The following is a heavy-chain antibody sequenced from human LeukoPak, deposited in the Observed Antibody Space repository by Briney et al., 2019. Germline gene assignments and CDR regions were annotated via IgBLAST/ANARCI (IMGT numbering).Heavy chain of an antibody. CDR1: GFTFSSYS. V-gene: IGHV3-21*01. Sequence: GGSLRLACAASGFTFSSYSMNWVSQAPGKGLEGVSSISSSSSYIYYADSVKGRFTISRDNAKNSLYLQMNSLRAEDTAVYYCAREASSRWYTYAFDIWGQGTMVTVSS. CDR2: ISSSSSYI. CDR3: AREASSRWYTYAFDI. D-gene: IGHD6-19*01. J-gene: IGHJ3*02.